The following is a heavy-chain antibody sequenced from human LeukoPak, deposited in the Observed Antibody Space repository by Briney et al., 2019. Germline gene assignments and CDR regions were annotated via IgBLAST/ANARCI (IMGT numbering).Heavy chain of an antibody. D-gene: IGHD5-24*01. CDR1: GFTFSSYW. CDR3: ARAGNYRFDY. V-gene: IGHV3-74*01. CDR2: INSDGSTT. J-gene: IGHJ4*02. Sequence: PGGSLRLSCAPSGFTFSSYWMRWVRQAPGKGLMWVSRINSDGSTTNYADSVKGRFTISRDNAKNTLYLQMNSLRAEDTAVYYCARAGNYRFDYWGQGTLVTVSS.